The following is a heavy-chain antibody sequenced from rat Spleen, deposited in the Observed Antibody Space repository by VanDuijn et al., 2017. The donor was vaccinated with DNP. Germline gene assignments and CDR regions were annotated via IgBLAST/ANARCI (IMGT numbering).Heavy chain of an antibody. CDR2: ISYEGSST. Sequence: EVQLVESGGGLVQPGRSMKLSCVASGLTFSYSDLAWVRQAPTGGLEWVASISYEGSSTYYGDSVKGRFTISRDNAKSTLYLQMDSLRSEDTATYHCAGTLPGYGYFESWGQGVMVTVSS. V-gene: IGHV5-22*01. D-gene: IGHD1-4*01. CDR3: AGTLPGYGYFES. J-gene: IGHJ2*01. CDR1: GLTFSYSD.